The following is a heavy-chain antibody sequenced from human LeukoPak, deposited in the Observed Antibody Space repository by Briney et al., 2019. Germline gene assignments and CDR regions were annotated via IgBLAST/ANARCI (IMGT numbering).Heavy chain of an antibody. J-gene: IGHJ6*02. Sequence: SQTLSLTCAVSGGSISSGGYSWSWIRQPPGKGLEWIGYIYHSGSTYYNPSLKSRVTISVDRSKNQFSLKLSSVTAADTAVYYCARDGKYFLGVYYYYGMDVWGQGTTVTVSS. CDR1: GGSISSGGYS. CDR3: ARDGKYFLGVYYYYGMDV. V-gene: IGHV4-30-2*01. CDR2: IYHSGST. D-gene: IGHD3-16*01.